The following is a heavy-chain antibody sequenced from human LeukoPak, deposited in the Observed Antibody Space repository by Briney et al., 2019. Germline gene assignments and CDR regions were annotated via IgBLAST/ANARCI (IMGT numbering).Heavy chain of an antibody. V-gene: IGHV4-59*01. Sequence: SETLSLTCTVSGGSICSYYWSWIWQPPGRGLEWGGYIYYSGGTTYNPSLKSRVTISVATSKNRFSQTLSSVTAADTAVYYCARVRYSSGWYLLAFDYWGQGTLVTVSS. CDR3: ARVRYSSGWYLLAFDY. D-gene: IGHD6-19*01. J-gene: IGHJ4*02. CDR2: IYYSGGT. CDR1: GGSICSYY.